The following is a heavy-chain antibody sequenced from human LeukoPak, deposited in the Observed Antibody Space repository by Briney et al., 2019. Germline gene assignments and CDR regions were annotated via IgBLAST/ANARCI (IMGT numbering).Heavy chain of an antibody. Sequence: ASVKVSCKASGYTFTSYGISWVRQAPGQGLEWMGWISAYNGNTNYAQKLQGRVTMTTDTSTSTAYMELRSLRSDDTAVYYCARDRYYYGSGGGPDAFDTWGQGTMVTVSS. CDR2: ISAYNGNT. D-gene: IGHD3-10*01. V-gene: IGHV1-18*01. CDR1: GYTFTSYG. CDR3: ARDRYYYGSGGGPDAFDT. J-gene: IGHJ3*02.